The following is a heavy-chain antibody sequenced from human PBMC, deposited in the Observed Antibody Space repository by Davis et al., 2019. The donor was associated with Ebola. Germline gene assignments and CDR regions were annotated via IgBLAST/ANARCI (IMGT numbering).Heavy chain of an antibody. J-gene: IGHJ5*02. CDR1: GGSFSGYY. V-gene: IGHV4-34*01. Sequence: MPGGSLRLSCAVYGGSFSGYYWSWIRQPPGKGLEWIGEINHSGSTNYNPSLKSRVTISVDTSKNQFSLKLSSVTAADTAVYYCARHLRRGSYSGWFDPWGQGTLVTVSS. CDR2: INHSGST. D-gene: IGHD1-26*01. CDR3: ARHLRRGSYSGWFDP.